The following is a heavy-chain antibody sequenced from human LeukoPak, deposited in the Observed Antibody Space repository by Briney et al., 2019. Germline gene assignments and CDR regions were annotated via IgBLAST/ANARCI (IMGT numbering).Heavy chain of an antibody. D-gene: IGHD2-15*01. V-gene: IGHV4-59*01. CDR1: GGSITNFY. Sequence: SQTLSLTCTVSGGSITNFYGGWIRQSPGKGMESIGYIYYSGTTNYSPSLKSRVSFSVDTSKKQFSLKLSSVTAADTAVYYCARSPGGGFDIWGQGTMVTVSS. CDR3: ARSPGGGFDI. CDR2: IYYSGTT. J-gene: IGHJ3*02.